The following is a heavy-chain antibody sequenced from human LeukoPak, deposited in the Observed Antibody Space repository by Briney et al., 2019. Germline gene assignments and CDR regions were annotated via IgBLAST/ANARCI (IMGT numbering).Heavy chain of an antibody. CDR1: GGSISSSGYY. CDR3: ARIPQTSSYSGCFDY. V-gene: IGHV4-39*07. Sequence: ETLSLTCTVSGGSISSSGYYWGWIRQPPGKGLEWIGSIHYSGITYYNPSLKSRVSMSVDTSRNQFSLKLSSVTAADTALYHCARIPQTSSYSGCFDYWGQGILVTVSS. J-gene: IGHJ4*02. D-gene: IGHD3-9*01. CDR2: IHYSGIT.